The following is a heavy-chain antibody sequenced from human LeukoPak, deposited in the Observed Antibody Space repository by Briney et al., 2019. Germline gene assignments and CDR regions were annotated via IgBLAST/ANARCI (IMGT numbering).Heavy chain of an antibody. Sequence: GGSLRLFWAASGFTFSSYAMSWVRQAPGKGLEWVLAISGSGGSTYYADSVKGRFTISRDNSKNTLYLQMNSLRAEDTAVYYCAKDARLPVWYYFDYWGQGTLVTVSS. CDR2: ISGSGGST. CDR1: GFTFSSYA. CDR3: AKDARLPVWYYFDY. J-gene: IGHJ4*02. V-gene: IGHV3-23*01. D-gene: IGHD3-10*01.